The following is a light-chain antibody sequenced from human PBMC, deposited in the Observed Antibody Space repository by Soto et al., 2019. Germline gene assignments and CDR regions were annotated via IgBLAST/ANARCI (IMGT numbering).Light chain of an antibody. CDR2: DAS. V-gene: IGKV1-5*01. Sequence: DIQMTQSPSTLSASIGDRVTITCRASQSISFWLAWYQQKPGKAPKLLIYDASTLESGVPSRFSGSGSGTEFTLTISRLQPDDFATYYCQQYNMYPWTFGQGTKVDI. CDR1: QSISFW. J-gene: IGKJ1*01. CDR3: QQYNMYPWT.